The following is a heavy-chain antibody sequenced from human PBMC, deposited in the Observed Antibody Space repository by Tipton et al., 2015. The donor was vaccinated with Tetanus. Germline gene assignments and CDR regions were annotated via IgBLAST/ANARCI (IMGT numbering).Heavy chain of an antibody. CDR1: GYTFTGYY. Sequence: QLVQSGAEVKKPGASVKVSCKASGYTFTGYYMHWVRQAPGQGLEWMGWINPNSGGTNYAQKFQGRITVTRDTSISTAYMEVSRLRSDDTAIYYCARGHSSSWFHVWFDPWGQGTLVSVSS. D-gene: IGHD6-13*01. CDR2: INPNSGGT. J-gene: IGHJ5*02. V-gene: IGHV1-2*02. CDR3: ARGHSSSWFHVWFDP.